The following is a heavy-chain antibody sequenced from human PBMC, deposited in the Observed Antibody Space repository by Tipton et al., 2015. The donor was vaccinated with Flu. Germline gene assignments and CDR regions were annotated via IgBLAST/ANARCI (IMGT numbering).Heavy chain of an antibody. CDR2: IYSEGST. CDR1: GFTVSSNY. CDR3: ARGQGANP. V-gene: IGHV3-53*01. J-gene: IGHJ5*02. Sequence: GSLRLSCAASGFTVSSNYMSWVRQAPGKGLEWVSVIYSEGSTYYVDSVKGRFTVSRDNSKNMLSLQMNSLRAEDTAVYYCARGQGANPWGQGTLVTVSS.